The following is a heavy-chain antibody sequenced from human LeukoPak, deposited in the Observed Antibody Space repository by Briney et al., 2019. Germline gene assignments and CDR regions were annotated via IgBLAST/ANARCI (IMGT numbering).Heavy chain of an antibody. Sequence: GGSLRLSCAVSGFTFDDYGMSLVRQAPGKGLEWVSGINWNGGSTGYADSVKGRFTISRDNAKKSVYLKMNSLRGEDTALYYCARDYCGGDCYPFDYWGQGTLVTVSS. J-gene: IGHJ4*02. CDR1: GFTFDDYG. D-gene: IGHD2-21*02. V-gene: IGHV3-20*04. CDR3: ARDYCGGDCYPFDY. CDR2: INWNGGST.